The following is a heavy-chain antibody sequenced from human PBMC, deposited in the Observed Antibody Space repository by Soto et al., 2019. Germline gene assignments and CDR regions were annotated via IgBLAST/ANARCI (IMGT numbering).Heavy chain of an antibody. J-gene: IGHJ4*02. D-gene: IGHD3-3*01. Sequence: SETLSLTCAVYGGSLSGYYWRWIRQPPGKGLEWIGEINHSGSTNYNPSLKSRVTISVDTSKNHFSLKLSSVTAADTAVYYCARVLYYVCWSGYFRGYFDYWGQGTLVTVSS. CDR3: ARVLYYVCWSGYFRGYFDY. CDR2: INHSGST. CDR1: GGSLSGYY. V-gene: IGHV4-34*01.